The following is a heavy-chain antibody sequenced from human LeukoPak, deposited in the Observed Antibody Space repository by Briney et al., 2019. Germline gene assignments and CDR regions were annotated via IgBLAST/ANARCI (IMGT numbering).Heavy chain of an antibody. CDR3: AKGGFGFIAVAGHVFDY. V-gene: IGHV3-9*01. J-gene: IGHJ4*02. CDR1: GFTFDDYA. Sequence: PGGSLRLSCAASGFTFDDYAMHWVRQAPGKGLEWVSGISWNSGSIGYADSVKGRFTISRDNAKNSLYLQMNSLRAEDTALYYCAKGGFGFIAVAGHVFDYWGQGTLVTVSS. D-gene: IGHD6-19*01. CDR2: ISWNSGSI.